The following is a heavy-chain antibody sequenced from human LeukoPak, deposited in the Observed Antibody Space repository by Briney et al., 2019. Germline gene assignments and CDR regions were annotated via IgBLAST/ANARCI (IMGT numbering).Heavy chain of an antibody. J-gene: IGHJ6*03. CDR2: ISGSGSKT. V-gene: IGHV3-23*01. CDR3: AKDYYDYVWGSYRYGYYYYYYMDV. CDR1: GFTFSTYA. D-gene: IGHD3-16*02. Sequence: GGSLRLSCAASGFTFSTYAMSWVRQAPGKGLEWVSAISGSGSKTSVKGRFTISRDNSKNTLYLQMNSLRAEDTAVYYCAKDYYDYVWGSYRYGYYYYYYMDVWGKGTTVTVSS.